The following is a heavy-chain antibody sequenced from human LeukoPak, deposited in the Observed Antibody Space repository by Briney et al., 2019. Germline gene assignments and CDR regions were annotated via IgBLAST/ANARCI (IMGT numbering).Heavy chain of an antibody. J-gene: IGHJ4*02. Sequence: ASVRVSCKASGYTFTGYYMHWVRQAPGQGLEWMGWINPNSGGTNYAQKFQGRVTMTRDTSISTAYMELSRLRSDDTAVYYCARVGYDYVWGSYYTPRFDYWGQGTLVTVSS. CDR1: GYTFTGYY. CDR2: INPNSGGT. D-gene: IGHD3-16*01. V-gene: IGHV1-2*02. CDR3: ARVGYDYVWGSYYTPRFDY.